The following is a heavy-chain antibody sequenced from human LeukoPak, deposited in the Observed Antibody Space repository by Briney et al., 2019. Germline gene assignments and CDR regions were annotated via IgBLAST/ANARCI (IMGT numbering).Heavy chain of an antibody. Sequence: SGGSLXLSCAASEFTFDNYAMSWVRQAPGKGXEWVSVISGSGYYSYYADSVKGRFTVSRDNSKTTLYLQMDSLRADDTAVYYCAKGGPTGSNYFDFWGQGTLVTVSS. V-gene: IGHV3-23*01. CDR1: EFTFDNYA. J-gene: IGHJ4*02. D-gene: IGHD1-26*01. CDR3: AKGGPTGSNYFDF. CDR2: ISGSGYYS.